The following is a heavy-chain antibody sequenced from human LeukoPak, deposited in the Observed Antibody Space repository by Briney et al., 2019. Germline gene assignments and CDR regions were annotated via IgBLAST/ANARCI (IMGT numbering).Heavy chain of an antibody. V-gene: IGHV3-33*01. D-gene: IGHD6-19*01. CDR1: GFTFRNYG. Sequence: GSLRLSCAASGFTFRNYGMHWVRQAPGKGLEWVAVIWYDGGKKDYADSVKGRFTISRDNSKSTLFLQMSSLRDDDTAVYFCARGNGHSSGWFGYWAQGTPVTVSS. CDR3: ARGNGHSSGWFGY. J-gene: IGHJ4*02. CDR2: IWYDGGKK.